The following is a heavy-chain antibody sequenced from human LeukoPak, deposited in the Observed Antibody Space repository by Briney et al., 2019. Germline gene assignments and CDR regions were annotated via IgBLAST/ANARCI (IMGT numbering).Heavy chain of an antibody. D-gene: IGHD6-13*01. Sequence: GGSLRLSCAASGFTFSRHGMSWVRQAPGKGLVWVSRINSDGSSTSYADSVKGRFTISRDNAKNTLYLQMNSLRAEDTAVYYCARGGQQLGYYFDYWGQGTLVTVSS. V-gene: IGHV3-74*01. J-gene: IGHJ4*02. CDR1: GFTFSRHG. CDR3: ARGGQQLGYYFDY. CDR2: INSDGSST.